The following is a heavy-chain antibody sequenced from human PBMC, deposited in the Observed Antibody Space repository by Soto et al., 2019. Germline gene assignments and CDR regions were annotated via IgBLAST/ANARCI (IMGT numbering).Heavy chain of an antibody. D-gene: IGHD1-7*01. V-gene: IGHV4-59*02. CDR3: ARYEYGNSLYGVDV. CDR1: GASVTGFY. J-gene: IGHJ6*02. Sequence: PSETLSLTCTVSGASVTGFYWSWIRQPPGKGLEWIGYVFHSGSTTYNPSLKNRASISIDSSKNLFSLELTSVTAADTALYFCARYEYGNSLYGVDVWGQGTRVTVSS. CDR2: VFHSGST.